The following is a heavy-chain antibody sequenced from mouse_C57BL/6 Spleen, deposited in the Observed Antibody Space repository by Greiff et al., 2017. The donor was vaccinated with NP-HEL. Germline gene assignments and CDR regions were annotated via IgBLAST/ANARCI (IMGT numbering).Heavy chain of an antibody. CDR1: SFTISSYG. CDR2: IDRNGGST. V-gene: IGHV5-6-3*01. CDR3: ARSAI. Sequence: EVQGVESGGGLVQPGGSLKRSCAASSFTISSYGMSSVRQTPDKRLELVATIDRNGGSTDYQDSVKRRFTISGDNAKNALYLQMHSLKSEDTAMYYCARSAIWGQGTTLTVSS. J-gene: IGHJ2*01. D-gene: IGHD2-12*01.